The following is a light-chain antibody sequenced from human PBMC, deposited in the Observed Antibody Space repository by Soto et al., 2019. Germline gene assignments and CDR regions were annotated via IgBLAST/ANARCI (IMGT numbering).Light chain of an antibody. CDR1: QDISRS. CDR3: HQHKRYSPYT. Sequence: DIQMTQSPSTLSASVGDRVTVTCRASQDISRSLAWYQQKPGQAPKLLMYQASNLEREVPSRFSGSGSGTEFTLTISSLQPDDFATSYCHQHKRYSPYTFGQGTKLEI. J-gene: IGKJ2*01. V-gene: IGKV1-5*03. CDR2: QAS.